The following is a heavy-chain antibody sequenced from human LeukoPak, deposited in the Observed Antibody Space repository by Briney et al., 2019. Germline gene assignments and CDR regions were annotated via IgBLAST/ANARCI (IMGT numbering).Heavy chain of an antibody. V-gene: IGHV4-38-2*01. CDR2: MSHNRGT. CDR3: ASYYASGVSAYNYYGMDV. J-gene: IGHJ6*04. Sequence: SETLSLTCGVSGYSISSGYYWGWIRQPPGNGLEWIGSMSHNRGTYYNPSLKSRVTISMDTSKNQFSLRLSSVTAADTAVYYCASYYASGVSAYNYYGMDVWGKGTTVTVSS. D-gene: IGHD3-10*01. CDR1: GYSISSGYY.